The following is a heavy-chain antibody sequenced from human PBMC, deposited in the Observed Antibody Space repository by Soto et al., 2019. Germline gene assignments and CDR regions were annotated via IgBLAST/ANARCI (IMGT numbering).Heavy chain of an antibody. J-gene: IGHJ4*02. Sequence: EVQLVESGGGLVQPGGSLRLSCAASGFTFSSYEMNWVRQAPGKGLEWVSYISSSGSPIYYADSVKGRFTISRDNAKNSLSVQMNSLRAEDTAVYYCARGQYGSGGGYFDYWGQETLVTVSS. CDR3: ARGQYGSGGGYFDY. D-gene: IGHD6-19*01. CDR1: GFTFSSYE. CDR2: ISSSGSPI. V-gene: IGHV3-48*03.